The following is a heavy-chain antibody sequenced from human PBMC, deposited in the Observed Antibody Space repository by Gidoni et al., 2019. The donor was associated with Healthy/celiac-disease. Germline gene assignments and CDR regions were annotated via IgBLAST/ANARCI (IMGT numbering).Heavy chain of an antibody. CDR2: IKKDGSEK. CDR1: GFTFSSYW. V-gene: IGHV3-7*01. CDR3: ARVITGTTSLFYYYGMDV. Sequence: EVQLVESGGGLVQPGGSLRLSCAASGFTFSSYWMSWVRQAPGKGLEWVANIKKDGSEKYYVDSVKGRFTISRDNAKNSLYLQRNSLRAEDTAVYYCARVITGTTSLFYYYGMDVWGQGTTVTVSS. D-gene: IGHD1-7*01. J-gene: IGHJ6*02.